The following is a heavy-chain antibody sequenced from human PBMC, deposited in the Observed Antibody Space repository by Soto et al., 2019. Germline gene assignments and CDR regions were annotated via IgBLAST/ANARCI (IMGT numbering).Heavy chain of an antibody. CDR1: GGSISSYY. V-gene: IGHV4-59*08. D-gene: IGHD4-4*01. Sequence: SETLSLTCTVSGGSISSYYWSWIRQPPGKGLEWIGYIYYSGSTNYNPSLKSRVTISVDTSKNQFSLKLSSVTAADTAVYYCARLKNSNYDVLRYFDYWGQGTLVTVSS. CDR3: ARLKNSNYDVLRYFDY. J-gene: IGHJ4*02. CDR2: IYYSGST.